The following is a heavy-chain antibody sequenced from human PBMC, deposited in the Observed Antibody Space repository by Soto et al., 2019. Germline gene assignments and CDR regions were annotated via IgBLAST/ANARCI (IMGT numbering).Heavy chain of an antibody. D-gene: IGHD1-7*01. CDR1: GGSISSGDYY. Sequence: SETLSLTCTVSGGSISSGDYYWSWIRQPQGKGLEWIGYIYYSGSTYYNPSLKSRVTISVDTSKNQFSMQLSSVTAADTAVYYCARVLISGTTTTSRGSYYYYGMDVWGQGTTVTVSS. V-gene: IGHV4-30-4*01. CDR2: IYYSGST. CDR3: ARVLISGTTTTSRGSYYYYGMDV. J-gene: IGHJ6*02.